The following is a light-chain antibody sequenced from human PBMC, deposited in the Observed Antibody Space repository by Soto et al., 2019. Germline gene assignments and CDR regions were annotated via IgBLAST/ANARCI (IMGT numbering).Light chain of an antibody. CDR2: WAS. CDR1: QNNTNY. J-gene: IGKJ1*01. V-gene: IGKV4-1*01. Sequence: DIVMTQSPDSLAVSLGERATINCKSSQNNTNYLAWYQQKTGQPPKLLIDWASNRASGVPDRFSGSGSGTDFTLTISSLQAEDVGIYYCQDYYSSWTFGQGTKVEIK. CDR3: QDYYSSWT.